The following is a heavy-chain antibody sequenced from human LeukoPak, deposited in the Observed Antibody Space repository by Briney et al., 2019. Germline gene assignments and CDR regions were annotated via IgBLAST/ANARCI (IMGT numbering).Heavy chain of an antibody. D-gene: IGHD3-10*01. CDR3: ARGLRYYGSGSPKAGSSAFDI. Sequence: SQTLSLTCTVSGGSINSGGYYWSWIRQPPGKGLEWIGEINHSGSTNYNPSLKSRVTISVDTSKNQFSLKLSSVTAADTAVYYCARGLRYYGSGSPKAGSSAFDIWGQGTMVTVSS. CDR1: GGSINSGGYY. CDR2: INHSGST. J-gene: IGHJ3*02. V-gene: IGHV4-34*01.